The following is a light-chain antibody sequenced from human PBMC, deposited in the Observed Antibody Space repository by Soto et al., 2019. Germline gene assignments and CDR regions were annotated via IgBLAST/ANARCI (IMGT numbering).Light chain of an antibody. CDR2: GAS. CDR3: KKGGIWPPVIS. CDR1: QSVSTY. V-gene: IGKV3-11*01. Sequence: EIVLTQSPGTLSLSPGGKATLSCRASQSVSTYFSLIPQKPGQGPRLLIYGASKRADGIPARFSGSESGTDFTLPIGSLEPEASEIYYCKKGGIWPPVISFGKGTRREIK. J-gene: IGKJ5*01.